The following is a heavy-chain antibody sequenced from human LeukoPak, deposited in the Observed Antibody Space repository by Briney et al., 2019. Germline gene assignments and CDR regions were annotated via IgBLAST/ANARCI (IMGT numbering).Heavy chain of an antibody. D-gene: IGHD6-25*01. CDR2: IYYNGST. J-gene: IGHJ4*01. CDR3: ARLEWGSAGSGSFDH. V-gene: IGHV4-39*01. CDR1: GASISSTSHH. Sequence: SETLSLTCTVSGASISSTSHHWGWIRQPPGKGLEWIGAIYYNGSTYYNPSLRRRVTISVITSKNQFSLKLSSVTAADTAVYYCARLEWGSAGSGSFDHWGHGTLVTVSS.